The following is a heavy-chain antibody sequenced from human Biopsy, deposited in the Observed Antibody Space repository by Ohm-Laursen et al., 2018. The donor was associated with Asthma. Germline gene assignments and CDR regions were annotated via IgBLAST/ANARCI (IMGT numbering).Heavy chain of an antibody. D-gene: IGHD2-15*01. CDR3: ARDVDLRSVY. CDR1: GFSFDDCA. J-gene: IGHJ4*02. V-gene: IGHV3-9*01. CDR2: ISWNSGNI. Sequence: SLRLSCAASGFSFDDCAMHWVRQAPGKGLEWVSSISWNSGNIDYAVSVKGRFTISRDNAKNSLYLQMNSLRAEDTAVYYCARDVDLRSVYWGQGTLVTVSS.